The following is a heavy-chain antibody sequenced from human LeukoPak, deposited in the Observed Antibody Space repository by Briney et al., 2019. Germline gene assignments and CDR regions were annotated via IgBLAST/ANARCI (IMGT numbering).Heavy chain of an antibody. CDR3: AKDLMRTIGAFDI. CDR2: ISWNSGSI. CDR1: GFTFDDYA. D-gene: IGHD1-1*01. J-gene: IGHJ3*02. V-gene: IGHV3-9*03. Sequence: PGGSLRLSWAASGFTFDDYAMHWVRQAPGKGLEWVSGISWNSGSIGYADSVKGRFTISRDNAKNSLYLQMNSLRAEDMALYYCAKDLMRTIGAFDIWGQGTMVTVSS.